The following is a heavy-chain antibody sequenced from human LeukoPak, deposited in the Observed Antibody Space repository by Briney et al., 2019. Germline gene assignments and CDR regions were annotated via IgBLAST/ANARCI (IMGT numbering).Heavy chain of an antibody. CDR1: GCTFSSYA. CDR2: LSGSGYNT. Sequence: GGSLTLSCAASGCTFSSYALSWIRQAPGKGLEWISSLSGSGYNTYYADSVKGRFTISRDNSKNTVYLQMNSLRAEDTAVYYCAKDPYGTRYFDYWGQGTLVTVSS. V-gene: IGHV3-23*01. CDR3: AKDPYGTRYFDY. J-gene: IGHJ4*02. D-gene: IGHD2-2*01.